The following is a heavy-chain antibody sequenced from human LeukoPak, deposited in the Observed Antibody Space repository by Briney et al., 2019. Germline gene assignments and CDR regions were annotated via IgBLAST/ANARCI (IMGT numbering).Heavy chain of an antibody. J-gene: IGHJ4*02. D-gene: IGHD5-18*01. V-gene: IGHV3-15*01. CDR1: GFTFSNAW. CDR2: INSKTDGGTT. CDR3: TTHREETAPGLFDY. Sequence: GGSLRLSCAASGFTFSNAWMSWVRQAPGKGLDWVGRINSKTDGGTTDYAAPVKGRFTISRDDSKNTLYLHMNSLKTEDTAVYYCTTHREETAPGLFDYWGQGTLVTVSS.